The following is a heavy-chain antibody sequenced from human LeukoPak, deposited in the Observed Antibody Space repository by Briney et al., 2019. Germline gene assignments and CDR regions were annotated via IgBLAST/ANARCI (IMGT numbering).Heavy chain of an antibody. V-gene: IGHV3-30*18. Sequence: PGRSLRPSCAASGFTFSNYGMHWVRQAPGKGLEWVAIISNDGSNKYYADSVQGRFTISRDNSKNTLYLQMNSLRAEDTAVYYCAKDFALELGIFDYWGQGTLVTVSS. CDR1: GFTFSNYG. J-gene: IGHJ4*02. D-gene: IGHD1-26*01. CDR2: ISNDGSNK. CDR3: AKDFALELGIFDY.